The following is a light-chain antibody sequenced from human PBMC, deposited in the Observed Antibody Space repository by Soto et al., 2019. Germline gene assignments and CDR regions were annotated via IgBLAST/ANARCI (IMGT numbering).Light chain of an antibody. J-gene: IGKJ2*01. CDR1: QSVSSSY. CDR3: QQYGSSPPT. V-gene: IGKV3-20*01. CDR2: GAS. Sequence: EIVLTQSPGTLSLSPGERATLSCRASQSVSSSYLAWYQHKPGRAPRLLIYGASSRATGIPDRFSGSGSGTDFTLTISRLEPEDFAVYYCQQYGSSPPTFGQGTKLEIK.